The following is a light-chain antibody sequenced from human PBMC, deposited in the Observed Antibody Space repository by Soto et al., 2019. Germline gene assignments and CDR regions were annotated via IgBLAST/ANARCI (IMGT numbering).Light chain of an antibody. V-gene: IGKV1-5*03. J-gene: IGKJ4*01. Sequence: DIPMTQAPSTLSASVGDRVTITCRARQSVSSWLAWYQQKPGEVPKLLIYKASSLESGVPSRFSGSGSGTEFTLTISSLQPDDFVTYYCQQYSRNPLTFGGGTKVEIK. CDR2: KAS. CDR1: QSVSSW. CDR3: QQYSRNPLT.